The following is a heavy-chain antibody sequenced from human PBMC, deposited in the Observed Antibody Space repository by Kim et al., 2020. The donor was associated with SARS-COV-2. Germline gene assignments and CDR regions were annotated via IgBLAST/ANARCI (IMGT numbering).Heavy chain of an antibody. J-gene: IGHJ6*01. D-gene: IGHD1-1*01. CDR2: IMRNYGTT. CDR3: ARGDTYGTQYYYYY. V-gene: IGHV1-69*13. Sequence: SVKVSCKASGGAGGSYAMTWVRQAPGQGLEWMGGIMRNYGTTNYAEKFQGRVTITVDEPTSTAYMELSGLRSDDTAVYYCARGDTYGTQYYYYY. CDR1: GGAGGSYA.